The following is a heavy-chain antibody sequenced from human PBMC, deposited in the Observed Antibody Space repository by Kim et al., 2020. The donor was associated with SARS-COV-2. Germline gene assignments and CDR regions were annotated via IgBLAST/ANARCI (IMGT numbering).Heavy chain of an antibody. CDR3: ARDPCGGDCYIPHNWFDP. CDR2: ISSSSSTI. CDR1: GFTFSSYS. J-gene: IGHJ5*02. Sequence: GGSLRLSCAASGFTFSSYSMNWVRQAPGKGLEWVSYISSSSSTIYYADSVKGRFTISRDNAKNSLYLQMNSLRDEDTAVYYCARDPCGGDCYIPHNWFDPWGQGTLVTVSS. V-gene: IGHV3-48*02. D-gene: IGHD2-21*02.